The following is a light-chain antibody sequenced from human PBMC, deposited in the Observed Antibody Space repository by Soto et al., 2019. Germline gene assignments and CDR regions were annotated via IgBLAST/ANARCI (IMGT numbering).Light chain of an antibody. CDR3: QSYDSNLSTYVV. V-gene: IGLV1-40*01. Sequence: QSVLTQPPSVSGAPGQRVTISCTGSSSNIGAGYDVHWYQHLPGTAPKLLIYGNSNRPSGVPDRFSGSKSGTSASLAITGLQAEDEADYYCQSYDSNLSTYVVFGGGTQLTVL. J-gene: IGLJ2*01. CDR2: GNS. CDR1: SSNIGAGYD.